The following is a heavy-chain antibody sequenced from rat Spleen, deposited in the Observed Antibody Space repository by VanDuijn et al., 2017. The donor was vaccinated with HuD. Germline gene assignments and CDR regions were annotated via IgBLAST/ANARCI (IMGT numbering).Heavy chain of an antibody. J-gene: IGHJ4*01. Sequence: QVQLRESGPGLVQPSQTLSLTCTVSGFSITSYHLNWVRQPPGKGLEWMGVLWIDGNTDYNSALKSRLSINRDTSKSQVFLKMNSLQTDDTAIYYCTRGAMDAWGQGSSVTVSS. CDR1: GFSITSYH. V-gene: IGHV2-43*01. CDR2: LWIDGNT. CDR3: TRGAMDA.